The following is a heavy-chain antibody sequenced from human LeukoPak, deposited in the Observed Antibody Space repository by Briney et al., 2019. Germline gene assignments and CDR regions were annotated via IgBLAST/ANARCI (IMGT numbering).Heavy chain of an antibody. V-gene: IGHV3-30*02. CDR2: IRYDGSNK. J-gene: IGHJ4*02. CDR3: ARASVRGVITPDFDY. CDR1: GFTFSSYG. Sequence: GGSLRLSCAASGFTFSSYGMHWVRQAPGKGLEWVAFIRYDGSNKYYADSVKGRFTISRDNSKNTLYLQMNSLRAEDTAVYYCARASVRGVITPDFDYWGQGTLVTVSS. D-gene: IGHD3-10*01.